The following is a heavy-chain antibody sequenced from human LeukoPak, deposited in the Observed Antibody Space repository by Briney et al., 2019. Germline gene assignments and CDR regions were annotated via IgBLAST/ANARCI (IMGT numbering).Heavy chain of an antibody. V-gene: IGHV4-30-4*08. CDR2: IYYSGST. CDR1: GGSISSGDYY. J-gene: IGHJ5*02. CDR3: ARDLHTPGDYGDYGSPPNWFDP. Sequence: PSETLSLTCTVSGGSISSGDYYWSWIRQPPGKGLEWIGYIYYSGSTYYNPSLKSRVTISVDTSKNQFSLKLSSVSAADPAVYYCARDLHTPGDYGDYGSPPNWFDPGGQGTPVTVSS. D-gene: IGHD4-17*01.